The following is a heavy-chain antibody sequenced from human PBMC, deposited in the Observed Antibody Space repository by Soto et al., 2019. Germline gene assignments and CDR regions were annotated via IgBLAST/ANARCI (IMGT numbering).Heavy chain of an antibody. CDR1: GGIFSDYA. CDR3: ARARSLTGTDAFDI. CDR2: IIPVFRTP. J-gene: IGHJ3*02. Sequence: SVKVSCKASGGIFSDYAITWVRQAPGQGLEWMGGIIPVFRTPNYAQKFQGWVTMTRDTSISTAYMELSRLRSDDTAVYYCARARSLTGTDAFDIWGQGTMVTVSS. D-gene: IGHD1-20*01. V-gene: IGHV1-69*05.